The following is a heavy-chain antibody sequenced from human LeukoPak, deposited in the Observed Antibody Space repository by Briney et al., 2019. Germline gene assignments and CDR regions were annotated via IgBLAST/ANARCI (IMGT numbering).Heavy chain of an antibody. CDR3: ARSYGGNYFDY. Sequence: WESLTLSCAASGFTFSSFGMHWVRQPPGKGLEWVTFIRYDGINKYYADSVKGRFSISRDNSGNTMYLQIHSLMPEDTAVYYCARSYGGNYFDYWGQGTLVTVYS. CDR2: IRYDGINK. CDR1: GFTFSSFG. V-gene: IGHV3-30*02. D-gene: IGHD4-23*01. J-gene: IGHJ4*02.